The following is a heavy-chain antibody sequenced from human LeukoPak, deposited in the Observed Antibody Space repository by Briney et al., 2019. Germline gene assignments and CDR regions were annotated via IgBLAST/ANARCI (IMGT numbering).Heavy chain of an antibody. V-gene: IGHV4-31*03. D-gene: IGHD2-2*01. CDR2: IYYSGST. CDR1: GGSISSGGYY. J-gene: IGHJ5*01. Sequence: ASETLSLTCTVSGGSISSGGYYWSWIRQHPGKGLEWIGYIYYSGSTYYNPSLKSRVTISVDTSKNQFSLKLSSVTAADTAVYFCARDQEHCSGTSCYPYWYDSWGQGTLVTVSS. CDR3: ARDQEHCSGTSCYPYWYDS.